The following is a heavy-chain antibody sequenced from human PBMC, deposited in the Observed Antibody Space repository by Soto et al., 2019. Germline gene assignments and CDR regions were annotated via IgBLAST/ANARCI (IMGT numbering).Heavy chain of an antibody. CDR3: AREGRDGYIHRYFLH. Sequence: SVKVSCKASGGTFSSYAISWVRQAPGQGLEWMGGIIPIFGTANYAQKFQGRVTITADESTSTAYMELSSLRSEDTAVYYCAREGRDGYIHRYFLHWGQGTLVTVSS. CDR2: IIPIFGTA. J-gene: IGHJ1*01. D-gene: IGHD5-12*01. V-gene: IGHV1-69*13. CDR1: GGTFSSYA.